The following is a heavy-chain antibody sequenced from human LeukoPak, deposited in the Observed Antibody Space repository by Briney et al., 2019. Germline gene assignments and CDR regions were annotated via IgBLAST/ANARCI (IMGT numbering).Heavy chain of an antibody. Sequence: GGSLRLSCAASGFTLSSYSMHWVRQAPGKGLEWVSYISGGSSTIYYADSVKGRFTISRDNAKNSLYLQMNSLRAEDTAVYYCARLNYDLPYYYYMDVWGKGTTVTVSS. CDR3: ARLNYDLPYYYYMDV. D-gene: IGHD5-12*01. J-gene: IGHJ6*03. CDR2: ISGGSSTI. V-gene: IGHV3-48*01. CDR1: GFTLSSYS.